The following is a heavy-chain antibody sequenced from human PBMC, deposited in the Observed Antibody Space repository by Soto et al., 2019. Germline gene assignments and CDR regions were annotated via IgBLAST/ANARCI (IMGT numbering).Heavy chain of an antibody. CDR3: AKVRYYDILTGPITFDY. J-gene: IGHJ4*02. CDR1: GFTFSSYA. V-gene: IGHV3-23*01. Sequence: GGSLRLSCAASGFTFSSYAMSWVRQAPGKGLEWVSAISGSGGSTYYADSVKGRFTISRDNSKNTLYLQMNSLRAEDTAVYYCAKVRYYDILTGPITFDYWGQGTLVTVSS. D-gene: IGHD3-9*01. CDR2: ISGSGGST.